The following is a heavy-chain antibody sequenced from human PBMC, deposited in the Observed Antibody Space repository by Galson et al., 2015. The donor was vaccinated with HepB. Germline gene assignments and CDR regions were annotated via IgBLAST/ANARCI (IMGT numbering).Heavy chain of an antibody. D-gene: IGHD5-12*01. Sequence: SLRLSCAASGFTSSDYYMSWIRQAPGKGLEWVSYISSSGSTIYYADSVKGRFTISRDNAKNSLYLQMNSLRAEDTAVYYCARDPGRWLRPPGYMDVWGKGTTVTVSS. V-gene: IGHV3-11*01. CDR1: GFTSSDYY. J-gene: IGHJ6*03. CDR3: ARDPGRWLRPPGYMDV. CDR2: ISSSGSTI.